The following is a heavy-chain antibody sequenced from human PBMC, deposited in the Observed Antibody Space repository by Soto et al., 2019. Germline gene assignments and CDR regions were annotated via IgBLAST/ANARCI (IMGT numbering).Heavy chain of an antibody. CDR2: IIPILSMS. J-gene: IGHJ4*02. Sequence: QVQLVQSGAEVKNPGSSVRVSCKASGGTFSSYTLNWVRQAPGQGLEWMGRIIPILSMSTYAQKFQGSVSIIADKSTTTAYLTLSSLRTDDKAIYYCARSYCSGSRPFDYWGQGTLVTVS. CDR3: ARSYCSGSRPFDY. V-gene: IGHV1-69*02. CDR1: GGTFSSYT. D-gene: IGHD3-10*01.